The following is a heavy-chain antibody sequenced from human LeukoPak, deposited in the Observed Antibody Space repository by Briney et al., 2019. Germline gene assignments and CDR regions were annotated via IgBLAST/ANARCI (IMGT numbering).Heavy chain of an antibody. CDR2: IYYSGST. CDR3: ARRVGATGFDAFDI. J-gene: IGHJ3*02. CDR1: GGSISSYY. D-gene: IGHD1-26*01. V-gene: IGHV4-59*08. Sequence: PSETLSLTCTVSGGSISSYYWCWIRRPPGKGLEWIGYIYYSGSTNYNPSLKSRVTISVDTSKNQFSLKLSSVTAADTAVYYCARRVGATGFDAFDIWGQGTMVTVSS.